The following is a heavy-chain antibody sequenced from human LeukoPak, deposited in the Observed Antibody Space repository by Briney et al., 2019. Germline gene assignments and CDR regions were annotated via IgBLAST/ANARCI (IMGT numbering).Heavy chain of an antibody. CDR3: AKLGGGIEAAGGFDY. V-gene: IGHV3-23*01. CDR1: GFTFSSYA. J-gene: IGHJ4*02. CDR2: ISGCGGST. D-gene: IGHD6-13*01. Sequence: GGSLRLSCAASGFTFSSYAMSWVRQAPGKGLEWVSIISGCGGSTYDADSVKGRFTISRDNSKNTLYLQMNSLRAEDTAVYYCAKLGGGIEAAGGFDYWGQGTQVTVSS.